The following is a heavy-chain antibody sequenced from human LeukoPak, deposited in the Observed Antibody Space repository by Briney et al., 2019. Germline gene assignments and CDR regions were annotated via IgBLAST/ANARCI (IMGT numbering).Heavy chain of an antibody. CDR3: AKDKAIAAAGTVFDY. D-gene: IGHD6-13*01. CDR2: ISWNSGSI. Sequence: GGSLRLSCAASGFTFDDYAMHWVRQAPGKGLEWVSGISWNSGSIGYADSVKGRFTTSRDNAKNSLYLQMNSLRAEDTALYYCAKDKAIAAAGTVFDYWGQGTLVTVSS. CDR1: GFTFDDYA. J-gene: IGHJ4*02. V-gene: IGHV3-9*01.